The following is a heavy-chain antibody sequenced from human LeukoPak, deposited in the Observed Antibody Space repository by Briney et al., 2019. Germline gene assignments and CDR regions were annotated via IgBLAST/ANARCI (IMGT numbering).Heavy chain of an antibody. D-gene: IGHD2-21*01. Sequence: ASVKVSCKASGYTFTGYYMHWVRQAPGQGLEWMGWINPNSGGTNYAQKFQGRVTMARDTSISTAYMELSRLRSEDTAVYYCARGMVVIAPPAMDVWGKGTTVTVSS. CDR3: ARGMVVIAPPAMDV. J-gene: IGHJ6*03. CDR1: GYTFTGYY. V-gene: IGHV1-2*02. CDR2: INPNSGGT.